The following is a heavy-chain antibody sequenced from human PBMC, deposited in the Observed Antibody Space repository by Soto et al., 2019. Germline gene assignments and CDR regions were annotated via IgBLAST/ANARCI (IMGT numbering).Heavy chain of an antibody. CDR3: ARLGLHDFDY. J-gene: IGHJ4*02. Sequence: SETLSLTCTVSGGSISSYYWSWIRQPPGKGLEWIGYIYYSGSTNYNPSLKSRATISVDTSKNQFSLKLSSVTAADTAVYYCARLGLHDFDYWGQGTLVTVSS. CDR2: IYYSGST. D-gene: IGHD5-12*01. V-gene: IGHV4-59*01. CDR1: GGSISSYY.